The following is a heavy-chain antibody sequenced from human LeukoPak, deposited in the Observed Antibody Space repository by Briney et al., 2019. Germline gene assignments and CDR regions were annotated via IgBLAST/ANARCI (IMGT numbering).Heavy chain of an antibody. D-gene: IGHD6-19*01. CDR2: ISGSGGST. CDR1: GFTLSSYA. Sequence: GGSLRLSCAASGFTLSSYAMSWVRQGPRKGLEWVSAISGSGGSTYYADSVKGRFTISRDNAKDSLYLQMNSLRAEDMALHYCTKMNSPEWLHSDAFDTWGQGTMVTVSS. J-gene: IGHJ3*02. CDR3: TKMNSPEWLHSDAFDT. V-gene: IGHV3-23*01.